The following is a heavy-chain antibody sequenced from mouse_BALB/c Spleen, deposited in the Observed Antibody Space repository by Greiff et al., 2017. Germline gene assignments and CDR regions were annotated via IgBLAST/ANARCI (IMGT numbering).Heavy chain of an antibody. CDR1: GYNFTSYW. V-gene: IGHV1-55*01. CDR2: IYPGSGST. D-gene: IGHD2-1*01. Sequence: VQLQQPGAELVKPGTSVKLSCKASGYNFTSYWINWVKLRPGQGLEWIGDIYPGSGSTNYNEKFKSKATLTVDTSSSTAYMQLSSLASEDSALYYCARDGNYPDYWGQGTTLTVSS. J-gene: IGHJ2*01. CDR3: ARDGNYPDY.